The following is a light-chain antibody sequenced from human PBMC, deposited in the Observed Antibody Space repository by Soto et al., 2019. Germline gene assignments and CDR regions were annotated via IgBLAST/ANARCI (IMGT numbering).Light chain of an antibody. CDR3: LQYNSYSWT. J-gene: IGKJ1*01. CDR2: SAS. Sequence: IQMTQSPSTLSASVGDRVTITCRASQSISSWLAWYQQKPGNAPKLLIYSASSLESGVPSRFSGSGSGTEFTLTISSLQPDDFATYYCLQYNSYSWTFGQETKVEIK. CDR1: QSISSW. V-gene: IGKV1-5*03.